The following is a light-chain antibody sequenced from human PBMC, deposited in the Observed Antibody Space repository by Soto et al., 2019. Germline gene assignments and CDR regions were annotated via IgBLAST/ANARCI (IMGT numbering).Light chain of an antibody. CDR2: DVT. CDR1: SSDVGGYNY. J-gene: IGLJ1*01. CDR3: CSHAGSYTDV. Sequence: QYVLTQPRSVSGSPGQSLTISCTGTSSDVGGYNYVSWYQQYPGKVPKLMIYDVTKRPSGVPDRFSGSKSGNTASLTISGLQAEDEADYYCCSHAGSYTDVFGTGTKLTVL. V-gene: IGLV2-11*01.